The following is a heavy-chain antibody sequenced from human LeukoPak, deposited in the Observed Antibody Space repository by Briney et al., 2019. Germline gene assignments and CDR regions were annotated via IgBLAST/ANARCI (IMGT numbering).Heavy chain of an antibody. CDR2: IYYSGST. CDR3: ARHGGGIAAAADY. V-gene: IGHV4-59*08. CDR1: GGSISSYY. D-gene: IGHD6-13*01. Sequence: SEALSLTCTVSGGSISSYYWSWIRQPPGKGLEWIGYIYYSGSTNYNPSLKSRVTISVDTSKNQFSLKLSSVTAADTAVYYCARHGGGIAAAADYWGQGTLVTVSS. J-gene: IGHJ4*02.